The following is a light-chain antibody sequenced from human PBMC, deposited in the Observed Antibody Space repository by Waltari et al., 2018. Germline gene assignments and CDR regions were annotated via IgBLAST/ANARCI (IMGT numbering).Light chain of an antibody. V-gene: IGKV1-33*01. CDR2: RAS. CDR3: QQFHIVLS. J-gene: IGKJ2*01. CDR1: QGVANS. Sequence: ITCQASQGVANSVNWYQQKPGKAPKLLISRASNLESGVPSRFSGGGYGTHFSLTISNLQPEDIATYYCQQFHIVLSFGQGTKLEIK.